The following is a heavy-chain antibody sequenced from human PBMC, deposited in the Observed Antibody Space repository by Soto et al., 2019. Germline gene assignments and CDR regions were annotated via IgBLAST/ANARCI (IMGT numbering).Heavy chain of an antibody. CDR3: TEEGGLLGTSMSYRYDY. CDR1: GFTFSGYG. J-gene: IGHJ4*01. V-gene: IGHV3-33*03. Sequence: QVHLVESGGGVVQPGRSLRLSCAASGFTFSGYGMHWVRQAPGKGLEWVAVICNDGRNEYYADSVKGRFTITRDNSSNTVDLQTNSLQTEDTGVYYCTEEGGLLGTSMSYRYDYWGQGTLVTVSS. CDR2: ICNDGRNE. D-gene: IGHD1-7*01.